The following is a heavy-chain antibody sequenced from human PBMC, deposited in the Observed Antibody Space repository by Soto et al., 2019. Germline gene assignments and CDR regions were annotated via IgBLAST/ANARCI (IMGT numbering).Heavy chain of an antibody. V-gene: IGHV5-51*01. CDR1: GYSFTSYW. Sequence: KISCKGSGYSFTSYWIGWVRQMPGKGLEWMGIIYPGDSDIRYSPSFQGQVTISADTSISTAYLQWSSLKASDTAMYYCARHQGYNWNDALFDYWGQGTRVTVSS. CDR3: ARHQGYNWNDALFDY. D-gene: IGHD1-1*01. CDR2: IYPGDSDI. J-gene: IGHJ4*02.